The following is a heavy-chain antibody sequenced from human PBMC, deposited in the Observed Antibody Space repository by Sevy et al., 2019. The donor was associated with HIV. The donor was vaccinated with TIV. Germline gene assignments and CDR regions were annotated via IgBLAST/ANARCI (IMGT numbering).Heavy chain of an antibody. J-gene: IGHJ4*02. CDR1: GFTFDDYA. CDR3: AKDSGSGWYLDY. CDR2: ISWDGGST. V-gene: IGHV3-43D*03. Sequence: GGSLRLSCAASGFTFDDYAMHWVRQAPGKGLEWVSLISWDGGSTYYADSVKGRFTISRDNSKNSLYLQMNSLRAEDTALYYCAKDSGSGWYLDYWGQGTLVTVSS. D-gene: IGHD6-19*01.